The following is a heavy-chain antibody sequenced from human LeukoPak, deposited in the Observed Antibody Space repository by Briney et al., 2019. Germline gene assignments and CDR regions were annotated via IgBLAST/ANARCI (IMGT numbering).Heavy chain of an antibody. CDR3: SRGGANDL. Sequence: SETLSLTCTVSGGSITSDYWSWIRQPAGKGLEWIGRIFTSGSSTYNPSLKSRVTMTLDTSKNQFSLKLSSVTAADTAVYFCSRGGANDLWGQGTLVTVSS. CDR1: GGSITSDY. CDR2: IFTSGSS. D-gene: IGHD4/OR15-4a*01. V-gene: IGHV4-4*07. J-gene: IGHJ5*02.